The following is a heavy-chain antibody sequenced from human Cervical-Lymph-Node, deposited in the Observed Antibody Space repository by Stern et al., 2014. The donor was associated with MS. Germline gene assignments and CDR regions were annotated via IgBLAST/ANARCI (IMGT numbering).Heavy chain of an antibody. V-gene: IGHV3-33*01. CDR1: GLTFSTSV. Sequence: VKLVEYGGGVVQPGRSLRLSCVAAGLTFSTSVMHWVRQAPGKGLEWVAVVWNDGSKEHFTESVKGRFSTSRDTAKNTLHLQMSSLRAEDTAVYFCATSTASDAFDIWGQGTLVTVSS. J-gene: IGHJ3*02. D-gene: IGHD2/OR15-2a*01. CDR2: VWNDGSKE. CDR3: ATSTASDAFDI.